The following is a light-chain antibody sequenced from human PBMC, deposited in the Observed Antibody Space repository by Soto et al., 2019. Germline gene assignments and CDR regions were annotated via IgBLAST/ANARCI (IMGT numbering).Light chain of an antibody. CDR1: SSDVGDYNY. Sequence: QSALTQPASVSGSPGQSVTISCIGTSSDVGDYNYVSWYQHHPGKAPKVMIYDVYYRPSGVSNRFSGSKSGNTASLTISGLQAEDEADYYCSSYRTSNTYVFGTGTQLTVL. CDR2: DVY. V-gene: IGLV2-14*03. J-gene: IGLJ1*01. CDR3: SSYRTSNTYV.